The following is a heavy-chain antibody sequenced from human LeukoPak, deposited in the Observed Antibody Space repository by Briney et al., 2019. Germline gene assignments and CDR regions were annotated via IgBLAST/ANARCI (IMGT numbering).Heavy chain of an antibody. CDR2: ISSSSSYI. J-gene: IGHJ4*02. Sequence: GGSLRLSCAASGFTFSRYSMNWVRQAPGKGLEWVSSISSSSSYIYYADSVKGRFTLSRDNSKNTLYLQMNSLRAEDTAVYYCARRSGIAVAGAFDYWGQGTLVTVSS. CDR3: ARRSGIAVAGAFDY. CDR1: GFTFSRYS. D-gene: IGHD6-19*01. V-gene: IGHV3-21*04.